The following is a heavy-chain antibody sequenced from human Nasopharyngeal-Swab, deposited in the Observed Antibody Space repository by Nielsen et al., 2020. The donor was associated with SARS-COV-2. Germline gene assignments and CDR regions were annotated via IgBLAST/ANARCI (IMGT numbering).Heavy chain of an antibody. Sequence: ETLSLTCAASGFSFSTFWMHWVRQVPGEGLVWVSRINTDGRRTNYAESVKGRFTISRDNVKNILYLQMNGLRDEDTAIYYCARAGEYRFDYWGQGTLVTVSS. CDR3: ARAGEYRFDY. CDR1: GFSFSTFW. D-gene: IGHD7-27*01. CDR2: INTDGRRT. J-gene: IGHJ4*02. V-gene: IGHV3-74*01.